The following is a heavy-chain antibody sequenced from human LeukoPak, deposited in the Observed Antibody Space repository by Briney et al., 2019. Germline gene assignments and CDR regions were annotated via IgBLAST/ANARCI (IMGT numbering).Heavy chain of an antibody. J-gene: IGHJ4*02. CDR2: INGDGSWT. CDR3: VSFYETY. CDR1: GNYC. V-gene: IGHV3-74*01. Sequence: GGSLRLSCAASGNYCMHWVRQAPGKGLVWVSHINGDGSWTTYADSVKGRFTISKDNAKNTVYLQMNNLRAEDTAVYYCVSFYETYWGRGTLVTASS. D-gene: IGHD2-2*01.